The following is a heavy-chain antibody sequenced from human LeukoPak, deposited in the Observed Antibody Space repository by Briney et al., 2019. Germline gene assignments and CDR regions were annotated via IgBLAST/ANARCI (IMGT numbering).Heavy chain of an antibody. D-gene: IGHD2-15*01. V-gene: IGHV1-69*13. CDR1: GGTFSSYA. CDR2: IIPIFGTA. CDR3: ARGSGYCSGGSCYYDSYYYYGMDV. Sequence: SVKVSCKASGGTFSSYAISWVRQAPGQGLEWMGGIIPIFGTANYAQKFQGRVTITADESTSTAYMELSSLRSEDTAVYYCARGSGYCSGGSCYYDSYYYYGMDVWGQGTTVTVSS. J-gene: IGHJ6*02.